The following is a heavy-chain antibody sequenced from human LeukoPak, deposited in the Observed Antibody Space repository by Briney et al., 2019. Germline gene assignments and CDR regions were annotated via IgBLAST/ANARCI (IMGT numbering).Heavy chain of an antibody. V-gene: IGHV1-69*01. CDR1: GGTFSSYA. CDR3: ARAHSGYDSDWFDP. J-gene: IGHJ5*02. Sequence: GASVKVSCKASGGTFSSYAISWVRQAPGQGLEWMGGIIPIFGTANYAQKFQGRVTITADESTSTAYMELSSLRSEDTAVYYCARAHSGYDSDWFDPRGQGTLVTVSS. CDR2: IIPIFGTA. D-gene: IGHD5-12*01.